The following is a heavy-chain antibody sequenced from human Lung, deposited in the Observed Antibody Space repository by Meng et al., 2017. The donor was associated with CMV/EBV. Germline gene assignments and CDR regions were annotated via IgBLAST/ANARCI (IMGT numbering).Heavy chain of an antibody. V-gene: IGHV3-30*02. Sequence: GGSLRLXCAASGFTFSSYGMHWVRQAPGKGLEWVAFIRYDGSNKYYADSVKGRFTISRDNSKNTLYLQMNSLRAEDTVVYYGAKGVSHCSSTSCSNFDYWGQGXLVTVSS. CDR1: GFTFSSYG. J-gene: IGHJ4*02. D-gene: IGHD2-2*01. CDR3: AKGVSHCSSTSCSNFDY. CDR2: IRYDGSNK.